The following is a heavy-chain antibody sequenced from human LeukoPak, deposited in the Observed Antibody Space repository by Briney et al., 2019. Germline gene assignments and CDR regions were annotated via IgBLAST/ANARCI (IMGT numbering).Heavy chain of an antibody. D-gene: IGHD3-10*01. Sequence: PGGSLRLSCVASGSTFSVYWMSWVRQAPGKGLEWVANIKEDGSEKYYVDSVKGRFTISRDNAKNSLYLQMSSLRAEDTAVYYCARGGSWFAPWGQGTLVTVSS. CDR2: IKEDGSEK. V-gene: IGHV3-7*01. CDR1: GSTFSVYW. J-gene: IGHJ5*02. CDR3: ARGGSWFAP.